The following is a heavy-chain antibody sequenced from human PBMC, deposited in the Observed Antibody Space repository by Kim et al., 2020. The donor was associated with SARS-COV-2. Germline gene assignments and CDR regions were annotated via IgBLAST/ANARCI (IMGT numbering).Heavy chain of an antibody. CDR3: ARGPSGSCLDY. D-gene: IGHD1-26*01. J-gene: IGHJ4*02. V-gene: IGHV3-30*07. Sequence: KYKADPVKGRFTISRDNSKNTLYLQMNSLRAEDTAVYYCARGPSGSCLDYWGQGTLVTVSS. CDR2: K.